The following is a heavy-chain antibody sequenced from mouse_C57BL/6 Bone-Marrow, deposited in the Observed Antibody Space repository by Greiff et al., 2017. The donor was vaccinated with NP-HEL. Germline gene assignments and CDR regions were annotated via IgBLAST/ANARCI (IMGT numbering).Heavy chain of an antibody. CDR1: GFTFSSYG. Sequence: EVKLVESGGELVKPGGSLKLSCAASGFTFSSYGMSWVRQTPDKRLEWVATISSGGSYTYYPDSVKWRFTISRDNAKNTLYLQMSSLKSEDTTMYYCARGSLQFAYWGQETLVTVSA. D-gene: IGHD6-2*01. J-gene: IGHJ3*01. CDR3: ARGSLQFAY. V-gene: IGHV5-6*01. CDR2: ISSGGSYT.